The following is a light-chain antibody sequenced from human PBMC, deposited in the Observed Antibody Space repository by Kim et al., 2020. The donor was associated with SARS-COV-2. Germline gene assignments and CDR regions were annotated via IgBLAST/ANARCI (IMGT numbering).Light chain of an antibody. J-gene: IGLJ3*02. CDR2: DVT. Sequence: SALTQPASVSGSPGQSITISCTGTSSDVGAYNFVSWYQQHPGRAPKLMIYDVTERPSGISNRFSGSKSGNTASLTISGLQAEDEADCHCSSFTTSSTWVFGGGTQLTVL. CDR1: SSDVGAYNF. CDR3: SSFTTSSTWV. V-gene: IGLV2-14*01.